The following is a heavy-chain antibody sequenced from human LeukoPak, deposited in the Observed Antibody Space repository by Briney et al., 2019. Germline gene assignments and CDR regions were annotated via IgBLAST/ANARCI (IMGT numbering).Heavy chain of an antibody. Sequence: GGSLRLSCAASGFTFSSYEMNWVRQAPGKGLEWISYISSSGSTIYYAGSVKCRFTISSDNAMNSLYLQMNSLRAEDTAVYYCARDKFLTGYYNTFDYWGQGTLVTVSS. V-gene: IGHV3-48*03. J-gene: IGHJ4*02. CDR3: ARDKFLTGYYNTFDY. D-gene: IGHD3-9*01. CDR1: GFTFSSYE. CDR2: ISSSGSTI.